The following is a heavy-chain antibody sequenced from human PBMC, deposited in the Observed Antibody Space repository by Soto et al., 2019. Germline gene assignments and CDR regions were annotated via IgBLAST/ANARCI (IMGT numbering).Heavy chain of an antibody. CDR1: GFTFDDYA. CDR2: ISWNSGSI. Sequence: EVQLLESGGGLVQPGRSLRLSCAASGFTFDDYAMHWVRQAPGKGLEWVSGISWNSGSIGYADSVKGRFTISRDNAKNSLYLQMNSLRAEDTALYYCAKSHVGYYSYYGMDVWGQGTTVTVSS. CDR3: AKSHVGYYSYYGMDV. V-gene: IGHV3-9*01. J-gene: IGHJ6*02.